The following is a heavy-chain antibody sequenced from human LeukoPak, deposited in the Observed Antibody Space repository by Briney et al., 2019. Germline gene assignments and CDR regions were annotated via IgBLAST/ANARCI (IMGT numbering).Heavy chain of an antibody. V-gene: IGHV4-4*09. CDR3: ARHGDVFDAFDI. Sequence: PSETLSLTCTVSGGSISNYYWSWLRQPPGKGLVWFGYIYASGSTNYNPSLKSRVTISVDTSKTHFSLRLNSVTAADTAVYYCARHGDVFDAFDIWGQGTMVTVSS. CDR2: IYASGST. CDR1: GGSISNYY. D-gene: IGHD2-21*02. J-gene: IGHJ3*02.